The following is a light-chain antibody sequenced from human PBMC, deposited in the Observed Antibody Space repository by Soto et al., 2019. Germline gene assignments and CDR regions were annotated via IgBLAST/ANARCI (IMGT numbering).Light chain of an antibody. V-gene: IGKV3-15*01. CDR3: QQYNNWPMYT. CDR2: GAS. J-gene: IGKJ2*01. Sequence: EIVMTQSPATLSVSPGERATLSCRASQSVSRNLAWYQQKPGQAPRLLIYGASTRATGIPARFSGSGSGTEFTHTISSLQSEDFAVYYCQQYNNWPMYTFGQGTKLEIK. CDR1: QSVSRN.